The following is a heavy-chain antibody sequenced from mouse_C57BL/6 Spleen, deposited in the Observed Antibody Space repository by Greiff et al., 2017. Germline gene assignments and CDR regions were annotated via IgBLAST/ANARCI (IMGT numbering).Heavy chain of an antibody. CDR2: ISGGGGNT. V-gene: IGHV5-9*01. Sequence: EVQLVESGGGLVKPGGSLKLSCAASGFTFSSYTMSWVRQTPEKRLEWVATISGGGGNTYSPDSVKGRFTFSSDNAKNTLYLHMSSLRSEDTALYYCARDGYFAMDYWGQGTSVTVSS. D-gene: IGHD2-3*01. CDR1: GFTFSSYT. J-gene: IGHJ4*01. CDR3: ARDGYFAMDY.